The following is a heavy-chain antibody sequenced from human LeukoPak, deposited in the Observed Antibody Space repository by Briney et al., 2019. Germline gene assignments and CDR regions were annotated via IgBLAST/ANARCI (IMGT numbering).Heavy chain of an antibody. CDR2: ISSSSSYI. Sequence: GGSLRLSCAASGFTFSSYSMNWVRQAPGKGLEWVPSISSSSSYIYYADSVKGRFTISRDNAKNSLYLQMNSLRAEDTAVYYCARGGTMVRGVGLDPWGQGTLVTVSS. J-gene: IGHJ5*02. D-gene: IGHD3-10*01. CDR1: GFTFSSYS. CDR3: ARGGTMVRGVGLDP. V-gene: IGHV3-21*01.